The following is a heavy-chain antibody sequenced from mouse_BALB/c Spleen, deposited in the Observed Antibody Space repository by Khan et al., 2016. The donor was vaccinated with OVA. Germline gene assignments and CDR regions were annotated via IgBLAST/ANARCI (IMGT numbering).Heavy chain of an antibody. D-gene: IGHD1-2*01. CDR1: GYTFTDYY. V-gene: IGHV1-77*01. CDR2: ISPGSGDT. J-gene: IGHJ3*01. CDR3: ARRNYFGYTFAY. Sequence: VPLQESGAELARPGASVKLSCKASGYTFTDYYINWVKQRTGQGLEWIGEISPGSGDTYYNEKFKGKATLNADKSSNTAYMQLSSLTSEASAVYFCARRNYFGYTFAYWGQGTLVTVSA.